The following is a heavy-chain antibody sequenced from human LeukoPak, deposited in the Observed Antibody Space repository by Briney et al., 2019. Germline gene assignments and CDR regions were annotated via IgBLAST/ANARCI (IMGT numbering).Heavy chain of an antibody. Sequence: PGGSLRLSCAESGFTFSSYGMHGLRQAPGKGLEWVAVIWYDGSNKYYADSVKGRFTISRDNAKNTLYLEMNSLTAEDTAVYYCARGSGYAGSDIWGQGTMVTVSS. J-gene: IGHJ3*02. V-gene: IGHV3-33*01. CDR1: GFTFSSYG. D-gene: IGHD5-12*01. CDR2: IWYDGSNK. CDR3: ARGSGYAGSDI.